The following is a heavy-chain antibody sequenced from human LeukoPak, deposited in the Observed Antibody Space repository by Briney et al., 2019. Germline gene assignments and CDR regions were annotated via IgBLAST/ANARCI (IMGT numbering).Heavy chain of an antibody. CDR3: ATSRVFDH. Sequence: GGSLRLSCAASGFTFSTYSMNWVRQAPGKGLEWVSSISSSGTYIYYADSVKGRFTISRDNAKKTLYLEMNSLRMEDTAIYYCATSRVFDHWGQGTLVTVSS. J-gene: IGHJ4*02. CDR2: ISSSGTYI. V-gene: IGHV3-21*01. CDR1: GFTFSTYS.